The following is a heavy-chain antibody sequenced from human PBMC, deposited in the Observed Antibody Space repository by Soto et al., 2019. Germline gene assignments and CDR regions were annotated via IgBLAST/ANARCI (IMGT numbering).Heavy chain of an antibody. J-gene: IGHJ4*02. Sequence: GGSLRLSCAVSGFHFRNYGINWVRQAPGKGLEWVSVIYSGGSTYYADSVKGRFTISRDNSKNTLYLQMNSLRAEDTAVYYCARDYCGGDCYFDYWGQGTLVTVSS. CDR3: ARDYCGGDCYFDY. D-gene: IGHD2-21*02. V-gene: IGHV3-53*01. CDR1: GFHFRNYG. CDR2: IYSGGST.